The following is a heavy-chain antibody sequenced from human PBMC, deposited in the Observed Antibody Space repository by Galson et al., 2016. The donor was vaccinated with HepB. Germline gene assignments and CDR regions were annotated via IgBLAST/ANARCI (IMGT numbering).Heavy chain of an antibody. D-gene: IGHD2-21*01. V-gene: IGHV3-23*01. CDR3: TKDGDRKDDY. CDR1: GFTFSTYP. Sequence: SLRLPCAASGFTFSTYPMLWVRQAPGKGLEWVSDISGSGASTHYRDSVKGRFIISRDNSKNTLSLQMNNLRVEDTAVYYCTKDGDRKDDYWGQGTLVTVSS. J-gene: IGHJ4*02. CDR2: ISGSGAST.